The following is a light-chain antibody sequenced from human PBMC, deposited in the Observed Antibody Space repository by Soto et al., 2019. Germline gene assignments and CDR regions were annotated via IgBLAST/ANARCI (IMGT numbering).Light chain of an antibody. Sequence: EIVLTQSPGTLSLSPGERATLSCMASQSVSSTYLAWYQQKPGQAPRLLIYGASSRATGIPDRFSGTGSGTEFTLTISSLQSEDFALYYCQQYNDWPLTFGQGTKVDIK. J-gene: IGKJ1*01. CDR2: GAS. CDR3: QQYNDWPLT. CDR1: QSVSSTY. V-gene: IGKV3-20*01.